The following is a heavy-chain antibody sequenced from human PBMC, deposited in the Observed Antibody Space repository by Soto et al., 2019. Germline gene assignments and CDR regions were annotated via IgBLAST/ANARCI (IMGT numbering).Heavy chain of an antibody. D-gene: IGHD1-1*01. J-gene: IGHJ5*02. Sequence: SETLSLTCTVSCASISGFYWSWIRKSSWKGLERIGRIYATGTTDYNPSLKSPVMMSVDTYNKKFSLKLRPVTAADTAVYYCVRDGTKTLRDWFEPWGQG. CDR3: VRDGTKTLRDWFEP. CDR2: IYATGTT. CDR1: CASISGFY. V-gene: IGHV4-4*07.